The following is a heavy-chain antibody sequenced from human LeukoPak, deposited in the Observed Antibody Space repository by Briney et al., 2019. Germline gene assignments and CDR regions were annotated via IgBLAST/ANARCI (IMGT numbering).Heavy chain of an antibody. CDR2: IRYDGSNK. Sequence: GGSLRLSCAASGFTFSSYGMHWVRQAPGKGLEWVAFIRYDGSNKYYADSVKGRFTISRDNSKNTLYLQMNSLRAEDTAVYYCAKVKAAPSYYYYYYMDVWGKGTTVTVSS. CDR3: AKVKAAPSYYYYYYMDV. CDR1: GFTFSSYG. J-gene: IGHJ6*03. D-gene: IGHD6-6*01. V-gene: IGHV3-30*02.